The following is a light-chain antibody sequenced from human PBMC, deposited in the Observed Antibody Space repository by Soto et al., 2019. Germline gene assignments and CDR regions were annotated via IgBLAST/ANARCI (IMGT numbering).Light chain of an antibody. CDR1: SSDVGGYKY. J-gene: IGLJ2*01. Sequence: QSALTQPASVSGSPGQSITISCTGTSSDVGGYKYVSWYQQHPGKAPQLMIYEVSNRPSGVSNRLSGSKSGNTASLTISGLQAEDEAVYYCSSYTGSSTYVVFGGGTKVTVL. V-gene: IGLV2-14*01. CDR2: EVS. CDR3: SSYTGSSTYVV.